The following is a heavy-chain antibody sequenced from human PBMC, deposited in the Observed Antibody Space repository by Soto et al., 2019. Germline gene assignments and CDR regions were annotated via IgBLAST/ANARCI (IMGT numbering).Heavy chain of an antibody. Sequence: SLRLSCTASGFTFGDHAMSWFRQAPGKGLEWVGFIRSKAYGGTTEYAASVKGRFTISRDDSKSIAYLQMNSLKTEDTAVYYCTRFLYDFWSGYYDAFDIWGQGTMVTVS. CDR2: IRSKAYGGTT. CDR3: TRFLYDFWSGYYDAFDI. CDR1: GFTFGDHA. J-gene: IGHJ3*02. D-gene: IGHD3-3*01. V-gene: IGHV3-49*03.